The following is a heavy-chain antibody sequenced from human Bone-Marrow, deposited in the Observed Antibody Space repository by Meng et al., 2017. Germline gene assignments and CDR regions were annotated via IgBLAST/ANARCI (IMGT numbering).Heavy chain of an antibody. CDR1: GGSISSYY. V-gene: IGHV4-59*12. Sequence: ESLKISCTVSGGSISSYYWSWIRQPPGKGLEWIGYIYYSGSTNYNPSLKSRVTISVDTSKNQFYLKLSSVTAADTAVYYCARGQLYWGQGTLVTVSS. D-gene: IGHD1-1*01. CDR3: ARGQLY. J-gene: IGHJ4*02. CDR2: IYYSGST.